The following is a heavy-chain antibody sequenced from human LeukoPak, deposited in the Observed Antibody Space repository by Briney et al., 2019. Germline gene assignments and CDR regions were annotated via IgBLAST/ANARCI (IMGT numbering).Heavy chain of an antibody. V-gene: IGHV4-31*03. CDR2: IYYSGST. CDR1: GASISTNNYY. CDR3: ARGRNWFDP. J-gene: IGHJ5*02. Sequence: SETLSLTCTVSGASISTNNYYWSWIRQHPGKGLEWIGYIYYSGSTYYNPSLKSRVTISVDTSKNQFSLKLSSVTAADTAVYYCARGRNWFDPWGQGTLVTVSS.